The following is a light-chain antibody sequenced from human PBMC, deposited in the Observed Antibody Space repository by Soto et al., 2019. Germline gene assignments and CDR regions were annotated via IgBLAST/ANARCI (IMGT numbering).Light chain of an antibody. J-gene: IGKJ3*01. Sequence: IVMTHAPATLSVSPGEMATLSCGAIQSVRSSLAWYQQKPGHPPRLLIYDASNRATGIPARFSGSGSGTDFTLTISSLEPEDFAVYYCQHRNNRPFSFGPGTKVDIK. V-gene: IGKV3-11*01. CDR2: DAS. CDR3: QHRNNRPFS. CDR1: QSVRSS.